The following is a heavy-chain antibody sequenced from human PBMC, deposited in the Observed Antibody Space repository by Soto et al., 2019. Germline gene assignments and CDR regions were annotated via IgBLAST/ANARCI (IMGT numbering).Heavy chain of an antibody. CDR1: GFTFSSYA. V-gene: IGHV3-30-3*01. Sequence: GGSLRLSCAASGFTFSSYAMHGVRQAPGKGLEWVAVISYDGSNKYYADSVKGRFTISRDNSKNTLYLQMNSLRAEDTAVYYCARPSYCSSTSCYSYFDYWGQGTLVTVSS. D-gene: IGHD2-2*01. CDR3: ARPSYCSSTSCYSYFDY. CDR2: ISYDGSNK. J-gene: IGHJ4*02.